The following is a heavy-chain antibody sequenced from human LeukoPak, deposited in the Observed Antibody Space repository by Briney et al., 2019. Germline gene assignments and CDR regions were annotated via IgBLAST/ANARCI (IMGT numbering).Heavy chain of an antibody. Sequence: SETLSLTCAVYGGSFSGYYWSWIGQPPGKGLEWIGEINHSGSTNYNPSLKSRVTISVDTSKNQFSLKLSSVTAADTAVYYCARGLVTIFDDWGQGTLVTVSS. CDR3: ARGLVTIFDD. CDR2: INHSGST. J-gene: IGHJ4*02. CDR1: GGSFSGYY. D-gene: IGHD3-9*01. V-gene: IGHV4-34*01.